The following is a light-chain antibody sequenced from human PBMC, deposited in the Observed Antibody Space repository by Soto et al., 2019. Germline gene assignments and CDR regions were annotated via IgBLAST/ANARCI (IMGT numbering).Light chain of an antibody. J-gene: IGKJ2*01. CDR3: QQYNNWPPYT. Sequence: EIVMTQSPATLSVSPRERATLSCRASQSVSSNLAWYQQKPGQAPRLLIYGASTRATGIPARFSGSGSGTEFTLTISILQSEDFAVYYCQQYNNWPPYTFGQGTKLEIK. CDR2: GAS. V-gene: IGKV3-15*01. CDR1: QSVSSN.